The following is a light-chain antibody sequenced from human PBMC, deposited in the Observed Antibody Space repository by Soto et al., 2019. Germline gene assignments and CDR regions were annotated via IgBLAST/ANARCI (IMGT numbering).Light chain of an antibody. V-gene: IGKV1-39*01. CDR1: QSISSY. J-gene: IGKJ5*01. CDR3: QQSYSTPL. CDR2: AAS. Sequence: DVQMTQSPSSLSASVVGRFTSTFRASQSISSYLNWYQQKPGKAPKLLIYAASSLQSGVPSRFSGSGSGTDFTLTISSLQPEDFATYYCQQSYSTPLFGQGTRLEIK.